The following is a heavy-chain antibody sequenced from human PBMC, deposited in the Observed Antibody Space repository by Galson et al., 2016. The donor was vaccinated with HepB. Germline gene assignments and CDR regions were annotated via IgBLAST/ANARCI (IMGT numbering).Heavy chain of an antibody. CDR3: AREGSWIVAGYFDY. Sequence: SLRLSCAASGFTFSSYWMSWVRQAPGKGLEWVANIKQDGSEKYYVDSVKGRFTISRDNAKNSLYLQMNSLRAEDTAVYYCAREGSWIVAGYFDYWGQGTLVTVSS. CDR1: GFTFSSYW. CDR2: IKQDGSEK. V-gene: IGHV3-7*01. J-gene: IGHJ4*02. D-gene: IGHD5-12*01.